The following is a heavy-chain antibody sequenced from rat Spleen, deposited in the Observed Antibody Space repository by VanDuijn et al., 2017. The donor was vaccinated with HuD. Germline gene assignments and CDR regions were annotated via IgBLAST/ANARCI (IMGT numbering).Heavy chain of an antibody. V-gene: IGHV5-31*01. CDR2: ISNTGGRT. D-gene: IGHD1-5*01. CDR3: ERYSYVMDA. CDR1: GFTFNNYW. J-gene: IGHJ4*01. Sequence: EVKLVESGGGLAQPGRSLKLSCAASGFTFNNYWMTWIRQAPGKGLEWVASISNTGGRTYYRDSVKGRFTISRDNAKSTLYLQMDSLRSEDRATYYCERYSYVMDAWGQGASVTVSS.